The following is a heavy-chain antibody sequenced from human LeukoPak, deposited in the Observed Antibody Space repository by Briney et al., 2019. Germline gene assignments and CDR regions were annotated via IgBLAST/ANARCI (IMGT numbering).Heavy chain of an antibody. V-gene: IGHV3-9*03. CDR2: ISWNSGSI. D-gene: IGHD3-22*01. J-gene: IGHJ4*02. CDR3: AKDSLGYYDSRTFDY. Sequence: PGGSLRLSCAASGFTFDDYAMHWVRQAPGKGLEWVSGISWNSGSIGYADSVKGRFTISRDNAKNSLYLQMNSLRAEDMALYYCAKDSLGYYDSRTFDYWGQGTLVTVSS. CDR1: GFTFDDYA.